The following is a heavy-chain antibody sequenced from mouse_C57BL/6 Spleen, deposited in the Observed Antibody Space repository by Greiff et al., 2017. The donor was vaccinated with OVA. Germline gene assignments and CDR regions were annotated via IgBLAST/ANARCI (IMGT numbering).Heavy chain of an antibody. J-gene: IGHJ4*01. CDR1: GYTFTSYW. D-gene: IGHD2-4*01. Sequence: QVQLQQPGAELVKPGASVKLSCKASGYTFTSYWMHWVKQRPGQGLEWIGMIHPNSGSTNYNEKFKSKATLTVDKSSSTAYMQLSSLTSEDSAVYYCARDEYDRYAMDYWGQGTSVTVSS. V-gene: IGHV1-64*01. CDR2: IHPNSGST. CDR3: ARDEYDRYAMDY.